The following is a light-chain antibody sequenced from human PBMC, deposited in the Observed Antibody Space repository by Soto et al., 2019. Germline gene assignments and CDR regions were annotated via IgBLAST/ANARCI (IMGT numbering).Light chain of an antibody. CDR1: SSDVGDYNY. Sequence: QSALTQPPSASGSPGQSVTISCTGTSSDVGDYNYVSWYQHHPGKAPKLMIYEVSKRPSGVPDGFSGSKSGNTASLTVSGLQADDEADYSCSSYAGSNNFVVFGGGTKLTVL. J-gene: IGLJ2*01. CDR3: SSYAGSNNFVV. CDR2: EVS. V-gene: IGLV2-8*01.